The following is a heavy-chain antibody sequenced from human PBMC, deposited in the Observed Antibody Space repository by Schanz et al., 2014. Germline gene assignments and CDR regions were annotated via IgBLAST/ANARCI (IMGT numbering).Heavy chain of an antibody. D-gene: IGHD6-13*01. J-gene: IGHJ4*02. Sequence: EVQLVESGGGLVQPGGSLRLSCTASGFTFSSYSMNWVRQAPGKGLEWVSGITGASDHIDYAESVKGRFTISRDNSKNTLYLQMDSLRAEDTAVYYCAKSQGSSFDYWGQGTLVSVSS. V-gene: IGHV3-23*04. CDR2: ITGASDHI. CDR1: GFTFSSYS. CDR3: AKSQGSSFDY.